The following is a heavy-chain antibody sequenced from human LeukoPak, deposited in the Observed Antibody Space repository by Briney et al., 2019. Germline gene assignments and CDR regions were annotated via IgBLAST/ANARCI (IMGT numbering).Heavy chain of an antibody. D-gene: IGHD5-12*01. CDR3: AKGGGYEAQYYYYYLDV. CDR2: ISYDGSNK. V-gene: IGHV3-30*18. J-gene: IGHJ6*03. CDR1: GFTFSSYG. Sequence: PGGSLRLSCAASGFTFSSYGMHWVRQAPGKGLEWVAVISYDGSNKYYADSVKGRFTISRDNSKNTLYLQMNSLRAEDTAAYYCAKGGGYEAQYYYYYLDVWGKGTTVTISS.